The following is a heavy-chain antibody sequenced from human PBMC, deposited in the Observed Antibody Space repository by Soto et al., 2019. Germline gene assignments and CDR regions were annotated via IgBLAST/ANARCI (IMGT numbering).Heavy chain of an antibody. CDR3: VKGGEDITSPYGMDV. CDR2: ISTGGTYL. J-gene: IGHJ6*02. CDR1: GFTFRTHT. Sequence: EVQLVESGGGLVKAGGSLRLSCAASGFTFRTHTLLWVRQAPGKGLEWVSSISTGGTYLEYAHSVKGRFTNSRDDAKDSALLQMNSLKTDDTAVYYCVKGGEDITSPYGMDVWGQGTTVTVSS. D-gene: IGHD3-16*01. V-gene: IGHV3-21*02.